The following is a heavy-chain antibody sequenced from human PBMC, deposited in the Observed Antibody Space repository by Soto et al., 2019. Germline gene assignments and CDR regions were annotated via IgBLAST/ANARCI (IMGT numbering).Heavy chain of an antibody. CDR3: ARADRSSWYPRPDY. J-gene: IGHJ4*02. CDR2: ISYDGSNK. CDR1: GFTFSSYA. Sequence: PGGSLRLSCAASGFTFSSYAMHWVRQAPGKGLEWVAVISYDGSNKYYADSVKGRFTISRDNSKNTLYLQMNSLRAEDTAVYYCARADRSSWYPRPDYWGQGTLVTVSS. V-gene: IGHV3-30-3*01. D-gene: IGHD6-13*01.